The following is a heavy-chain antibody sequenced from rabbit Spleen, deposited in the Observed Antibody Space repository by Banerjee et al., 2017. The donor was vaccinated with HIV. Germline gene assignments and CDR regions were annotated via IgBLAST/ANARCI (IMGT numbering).Heavy chain of an antibody. CDR3: VRGASSSGYYSL. CDR2: IDPVFGTT. CDR1: GFDFSSYG. J-gene: IGHJ4*01. D-gene: IGHD1-1*01. Sequence: GESGGDLVKPGASLTLTCTASGFDFSSYGISWVRQAPGKGLEWIGYIDPVFGTTYYANWVNGRFTISSHNAQNTLYLQLNSLTAADTATYFCVRGASSSGYYSLRGPGTLVTVS. V-gene: IGHV1S47*01.